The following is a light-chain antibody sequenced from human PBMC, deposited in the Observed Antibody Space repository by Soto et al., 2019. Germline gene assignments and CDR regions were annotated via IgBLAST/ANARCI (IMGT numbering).Light chain of an antibody. J-gene: IGKJ4*01. CDR3: QQSYSTPLT. CDR1: QSISNF. V-gene: IGKV1-39*01. Sequence: DIQMTQSPSSLSASVGDRVTITCRASQSISNFLNWFQQKPGKAPEVLIYAASSLQTRVPLRLRGSGSGTDFTLPISSLQPEDFATYYCQQSYSTPLTFGGGTQVQIK. CDR2: AAS.